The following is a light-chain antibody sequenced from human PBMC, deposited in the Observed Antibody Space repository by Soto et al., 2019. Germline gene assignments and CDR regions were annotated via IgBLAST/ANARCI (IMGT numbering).Light chain of an antibody. V-gene: IGLV2-11*01. Sequence: QSALTQHRSVSGSPGQSVTISCTGSSSDVGAFNYVSWYQQYPDKAPKLIISDVTKRPSGVSDRFSGSKSGNTASLTISGLQADDEADYYCSSYAGRYIVIFGGGTKLTVL. J-gene: IGLJ2*01. CDR1: SSDVGAFNY. CDR2: DVT. CDR3: SSYAGRYIVI.